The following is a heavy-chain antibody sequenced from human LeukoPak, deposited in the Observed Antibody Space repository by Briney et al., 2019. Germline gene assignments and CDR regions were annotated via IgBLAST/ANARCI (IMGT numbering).Heavy chain of an antibody. Sequence: GGSLRLSCAASGFTFSSYWMSWVRQAPGKGLEWVANIKQDGSEKYYVDSVKGRFTISRDNAKNSLYLQMNSLRAEDTAVYYCARGGDQPIRRTKNAFDIWGQGTMVTVSS. CDR1: GFTFSSYW. V-gene: IGHV3-7*01. CDR3: ARGGDQPIRRTKNAFDI. D-gene: IGHD1-7*01. CDR2: IKQDGSEK. J-gene: IGHJ3*02.